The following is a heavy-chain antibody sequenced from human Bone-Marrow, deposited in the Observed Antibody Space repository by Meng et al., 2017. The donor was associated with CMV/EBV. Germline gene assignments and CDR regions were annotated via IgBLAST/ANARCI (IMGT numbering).Heavy chain of an antibody. Sequence: GSLRLSCAVYGGSFSGYYWSWIRQPPGKGLEWIGEINHSGSTNYNPSLKSRLTISVDTSKNQFSLKLSSVTAADTAVYYCARVRGFWSGYNLDYWGQGTLVTVSS. D-gene: IGHD3-3*01. J-gene: IGHJ4*02. V-gene: IGHV4-34*01. CDR3: ARVRGFWSGYNLDY. CDR2: INHSGST. CDR1: GGSFSGYY.